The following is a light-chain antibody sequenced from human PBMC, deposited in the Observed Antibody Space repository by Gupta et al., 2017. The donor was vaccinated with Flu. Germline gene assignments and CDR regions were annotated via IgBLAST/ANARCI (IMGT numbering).Light chain of an antibody. Sequence: IQLTQSAPFLSAFVGDRVTITCRASQAISTYLAWYQQNPGKAPKSLIYGASTLQSGVTSSFSGSRSGTEYTLTINSLQHEDFATYYCRQVNSYPLPFGQGTKVEIQ. CDR3: RQVNSYPLP. J-gene: IGKJ1*01. V-gene: IGKV1-9*01. CDR1: QAISTY. CDR2: GAS.